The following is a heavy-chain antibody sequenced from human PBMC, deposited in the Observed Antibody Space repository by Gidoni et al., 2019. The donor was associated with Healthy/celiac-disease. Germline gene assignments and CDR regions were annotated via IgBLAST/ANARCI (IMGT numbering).Heavy chain of an antibody. Sequence: SVKGRFTISRDNSKNTRYLQMNSLRAEDTAVYYCARDRAGSSGWYYYFDYWGQGTLVTVSS. D-gene: IGHD6-19*01. V-gene: IGHV3-30*01. J-gene: IGHJ4*02. CDR3: ARDRAGSSGWYYYFDY.